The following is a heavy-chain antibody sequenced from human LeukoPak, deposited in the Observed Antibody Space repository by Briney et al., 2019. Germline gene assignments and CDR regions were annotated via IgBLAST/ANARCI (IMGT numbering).Heavy chain of an antibody. D-gene: IGHD3-10*01. CDR1: GGSINDYY. CDR3: AGVFSGRRPFEL. Sequence: SETLSLTCTVSGGSINDYYWNWLWQPPGKGLEWIGFIYYRGTTNNNPSLKSRVTTSIDTSKKQFSLNLSSVTAADTAIYYCAGVFSGRRPFELWGQGILVTVSS. V-gene: IGHV4-59*03. CDR2: IYYRGTT. J-gene: IGHJ4*02.